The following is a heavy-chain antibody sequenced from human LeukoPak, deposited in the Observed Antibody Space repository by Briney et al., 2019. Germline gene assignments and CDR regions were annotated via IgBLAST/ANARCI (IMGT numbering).Heavy chain of an antibody. V-gene: IGHV4-34*01. Sequence: PSETLSLTCAVYGGSFSGYYWGWIRQPPGKGLEWIGEINHSGSTNYNPSLKSRVTISLDTSKNQFSLKLSSVTAADAAVYYCARGGGVAGLGVDYWGQGTLVTVSS. CDR2: INHSGST. D-gene: IGHD6-19*01. J-gene: IGHJ4*02. CDR3: ARGGGVAGLGVDY. CDR1: GGSFSGYY.